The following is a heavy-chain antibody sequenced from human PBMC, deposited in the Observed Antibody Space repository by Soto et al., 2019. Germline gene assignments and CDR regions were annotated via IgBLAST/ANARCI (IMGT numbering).Heavy chain of an antibody. CDR1: GFTFSSYA. D-gene: IGHD2-2*01. CDR2: ISGSGGST. CDR3: AKDSTHIVVVPAAKVYYYYYMDV. J-gene: IGHJ6*03. Sequence: GGSLRLSCAASGFTFSSYAMSWVRQAPGKGLEWVSAISGSGGSTYYADSVKGRFTISRDNSKNTLYLQMNSLRAEDTAVYYCAKDSTHIVVVPAAKVYYYYYMDVWGKGTKVTVSS. V-gene: IGHV3-23*01.